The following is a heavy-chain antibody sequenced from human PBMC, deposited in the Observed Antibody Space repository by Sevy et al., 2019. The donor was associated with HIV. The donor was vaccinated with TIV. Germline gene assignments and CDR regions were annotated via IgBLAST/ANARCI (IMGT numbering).Heavy chain of an antibody. D-gene: IGHD6-6*01. Sequence: GGSLRLSCAASGFTFSSYGMHWVRQAPGKGLEWVAVILYDGSNKYYADSVKGRFTISRDNSKNTLYLQMNSLRAGDTAVYYCARGLAALPGYYYGMDVWGQGTAVNVSS. V-gene: IGHV3-30*03. CDR1: GFTFSSYG. CDR2: ILYDGSNK. CDR3: ARGLAALPGYYYGMDV. J-gene: IGHJ6*02.